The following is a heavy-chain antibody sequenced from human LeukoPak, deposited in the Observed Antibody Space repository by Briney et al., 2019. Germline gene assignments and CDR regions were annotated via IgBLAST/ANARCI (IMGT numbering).Heavy chain of an antibody. Sequence: ASVKVSCKASGYTFTGYYMHWVRQAPGQGLEWMGWINPNSGGTNYAQKFQGWVTMTRGTSISTAYMELSRLRSDDTAVYYCARDGPEVVPRAGDYWGQGTLVTVSS. D-gene: IGHD2-2*01. CDR3: ARDGPEVVPRAGDY. CDR2: INPNSGGT. V-gene: IGHV1-2*04. J-gene: IGHJ4*02. CDR1: GYTFTGYY.